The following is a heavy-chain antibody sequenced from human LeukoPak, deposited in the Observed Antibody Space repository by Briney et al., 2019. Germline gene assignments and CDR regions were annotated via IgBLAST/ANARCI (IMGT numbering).Heavy chain of an antibody. V-gene: IGHV3-30*18. CDR3: AKSLTGETGEAFDI. CDR1: GFTFSSYG. J-gene: IGHJ3*02. D-gene: IGHD1-14*01. CDR2: ISYDGSNK. Sequence: GGSLRLSCAASGFTFSSYGMHWVRQAPGKGLEWXXXISYDGSNKYYADSVKGRFTISRDNSKNTLYLQMNSLRAEDTAVYYCAKSLTGETGEAFDIWGQGTMVTVSS.